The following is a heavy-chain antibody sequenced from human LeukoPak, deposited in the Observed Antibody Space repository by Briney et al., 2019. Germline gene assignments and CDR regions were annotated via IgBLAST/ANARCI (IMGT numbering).Heavy chain of an antibody. CDR2: ISSSSSYI. D-gene: IGHD3-22*01. Sequence: GGSLRLSCAASGFTFSSYSMNWVRQAPGKGLEWVSPISSSSSYIYYADSVKGRFTISRDNAKNSLYLQMNSLRAEDTAVYYCARPTNVPYDSSGYYPGRGFDYWGQGTLVTVSS. J-gene: IGHJ4*02. V-gene: IGHV3-21*01. CDR3: ARPTNVPYDSSGYYPGRGFDY. CDR1: GFTFSSYS.